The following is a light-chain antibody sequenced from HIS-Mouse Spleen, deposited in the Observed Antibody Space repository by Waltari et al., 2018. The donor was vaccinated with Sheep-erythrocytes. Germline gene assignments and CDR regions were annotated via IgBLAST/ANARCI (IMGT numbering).Light chain of an antibody. CDR2: GNG. CDR3: QSYDSSLSGSV. CDR1: RPNIGACDA. J-gene: IGLJ3*02. Sequence: QSVLTQPPSVSRAPGQRVTLSLPRSRPNIGACDAVHWYHQLPGTAPNHLIYGNGSRPSGVPDRFSGSKSGASASLAITGLQAEDEADYYCQSYDSSLSGSVFGGGTKLTVL. V-gene: IGLV1-40*01.